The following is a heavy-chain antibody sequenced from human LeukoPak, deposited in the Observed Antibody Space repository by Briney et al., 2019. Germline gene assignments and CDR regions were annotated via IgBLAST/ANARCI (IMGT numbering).Heavy chain of an antibody. V-gene: IGHV1-2*02. CDR2: INPNSGGT. CDR1: GYTFTVYY. D-gene: IGHD6-19*01. Sequence: GASVKVSCKASGYTFTVYYMHWVRQAPGQGLEWMGWINPNSGGTNYAQKFQGRVTMTRDTSISTAYMELSRLRSDDTAVYYCARRVAVAGSGFFWFDPWGQGTLVTVSS. CDR3: ARRVAVAGSGFFWFDP. J-gene: IGHJ5*02.